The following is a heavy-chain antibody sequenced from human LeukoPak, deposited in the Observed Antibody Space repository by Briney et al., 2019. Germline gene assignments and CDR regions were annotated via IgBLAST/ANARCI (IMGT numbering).Heavy chain of an antibody. Sequence: PSQTLSLTCTVSGGSISSGDYYWSWIRQPPGNGLEWIGYIYYSGSTNYNPSLKSRVTISVDPSKNQFSLKLSSVTAADTAVYYCARGGSGYYNDAFDIWGQGTMVTVSS. D-gene: IGHD3-3*01. V-gene: IGHV4-61*08. J-gene: IGHJ3*02. CDR1: GGSISSGDYY. CDR2: IYYSGST. CDR3: ARGGSGYYNDAFDI.